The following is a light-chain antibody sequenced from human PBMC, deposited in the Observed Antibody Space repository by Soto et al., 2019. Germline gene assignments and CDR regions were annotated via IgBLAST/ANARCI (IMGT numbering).Light chain of an antibody. CDR1: SSDYDL. CDR3: SSYSVL. V-gene: IGLV2-14*02. CDR2: EGS. J-gene: IGLJ2*01. Sequence: QSALAQPASVSGSPGQSITISCTGVSSDYDLVSWYQHHTGKAPKLLIYEGSKRPSVVSTRFSGSKSGTTASLTISGLQAEDEADYSCSSYSVLFGGGTKLTVL.